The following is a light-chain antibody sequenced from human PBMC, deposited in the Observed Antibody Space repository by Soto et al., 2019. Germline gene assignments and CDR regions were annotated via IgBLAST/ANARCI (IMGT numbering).Light chain of an antibody. CDR2: DVR. CDR1: SSVVGYYNY. V-gene: IGLV2-14*03. Sequence: QSALTQPASVSGSPGQPITISCTGTSSVVGYYNYVSWYQQHPGKAPKLMIYDVRNRPSGVSNRFSGSKSGNTASLTISGLQAEDEADYYCSSYTSSSTYVFGTGTKVTVL. J-gene: IGLJ1*01. CDR3: SSYTSSSTYV.